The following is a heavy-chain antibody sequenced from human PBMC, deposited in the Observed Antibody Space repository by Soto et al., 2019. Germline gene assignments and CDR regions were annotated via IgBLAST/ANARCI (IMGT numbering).Heavy chain of an antibody. D-gene: IGHD2-8*02. CDR1: GFTFNNYA. V-gene: IGHV3-23*01. CDR2: ISGSDDST. CDR3: VKDWTGDTCPCMDV. Sequence: EVQLLESGGGLVPPGGSLRLSCAASGFTFNNYAMTWVRQAPGKGLEWVSTISGSDDSTYYADSVKGRLTISRDNSKNALYLQMSSLRAEDTALYYCVKDWTGDTCPCMDVWGQGTTVTVSS. J-gene: IGHJ6*01.